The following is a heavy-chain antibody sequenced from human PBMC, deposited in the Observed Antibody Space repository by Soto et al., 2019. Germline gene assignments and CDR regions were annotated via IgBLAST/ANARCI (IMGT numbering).Heavy chain of an antibody. J-gene: IGHJ4*02. CDR2: ISSSGTTI. V-gene: IGHV3-48*03. CDR1: GFTFSSYE. Sequence: EVHLVESWGGLVQTGGALRLSCAASGFTFSSYEMNGVRQAPGKGLEWVSYISSSGTTIYYADSVKGRFTISRDNAKNSLYLQMNSLRAEDTAVYYCARLVRLDYWGQGTLVTVSS. CDR3: ARLVRLDY. D-gene: IGHD1-26*01.